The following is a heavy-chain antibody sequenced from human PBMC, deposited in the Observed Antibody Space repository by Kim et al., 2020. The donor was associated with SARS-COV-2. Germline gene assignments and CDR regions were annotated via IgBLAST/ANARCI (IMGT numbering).Heavy chain of an antibody. J-gene: IGHJ6*02. V-gene: IGHV7-4-1*02. CDR1: GYTFTNYA. CDR2: INTHTRDR. CDR3: ARDGGTVWSRLV. Sequence: ASVKVSCKASGYTFTNYAIHWVRQAPGQGLEWVGWINTHTRDRGYAQGFTGRFVFSLDTSISTAYLQINSLKTEDSAVYYCARDGGTVWSRLVWGQGTTVTVSS. D-gene: IGHD6-19*01.